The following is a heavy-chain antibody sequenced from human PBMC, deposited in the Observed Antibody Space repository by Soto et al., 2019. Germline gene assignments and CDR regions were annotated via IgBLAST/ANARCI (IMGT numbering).Heavy chain of an antibody. CDR3: ARAGTDIVATSPFHY. V-gene: IGHV4-59*01. J-gene: IGHJ4*02. CDR1: GGSISSSY. CDR2: IYYSGST. Sequence: SETLSLTCTASGGSISSSYWSWIRQPPGKGLEWIGYIYYSGSTNYNPSLKSRVTISVDTSKNQFSLQLSSVTAADTVVYYCARAGTDIVATSPFHYWGQGTLVTVSS. D-gene: IGHD5-12*01.